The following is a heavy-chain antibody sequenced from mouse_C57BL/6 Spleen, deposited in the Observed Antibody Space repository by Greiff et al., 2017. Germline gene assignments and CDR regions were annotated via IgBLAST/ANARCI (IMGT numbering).Heavy chain of an antibody. D-gene: IGHD1-1*01. J-gene: IGHJ4*01. V-gene: IGHV1-64*01. CDR2: IHPNSGST. CDR3: ARCHYYGSSLYAMDY. Sequence: QVQLQQPGAELVKPGASVKLSCKASGYTFTSYWMHWVKQRPGQGLEWIGMIHPNSGSTNYNEKFKSKATLTVDKSSSTAYMQLSSLTSEDSAVYYGARCHYYGSSLYAMDYWGQGTSVTVSS. CDR1: GYTFTSYW.